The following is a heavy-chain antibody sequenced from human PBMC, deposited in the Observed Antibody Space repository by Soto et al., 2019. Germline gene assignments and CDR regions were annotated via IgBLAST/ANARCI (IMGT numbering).Heavy chain of an antibody. V-gene: IGHV3-23*01. CDR2: ISKSGGDT. Sequence: PGGSLRLSCAASGFTFTKYAMTWVRQAPGKGRWGVSSISKSGGDTYYADSVKGRFTISRDNSNHTRYLQMNGLKADDTAIYFCAKYTYSRSGYFWGQGTLVAVSS. D-gene: IGHD1-26*01. J-gene: IGHJ4*02. CDR1: GFTFTKYA. CDR3: AKYTYSRSGYF.